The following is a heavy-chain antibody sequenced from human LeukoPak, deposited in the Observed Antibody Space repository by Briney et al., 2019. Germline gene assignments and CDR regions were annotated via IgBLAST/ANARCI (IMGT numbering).Heavy chain of an antibody. V-gene: IGHV1-69*13. D-gene: IGHD2-2*01. Sequence: ASVKVSCKASGGTFSSYAISWVRQAPGQGLEWMGGIIPIFGTANYAQKFQGRVTITADESTSTAYMELSSLRSEDTAVYYCAREARYCSSTSCHLLGAFDIWGQGTMVTVSS. J-gene: IGHJ3*02. CDR2: IIPIFGTA. CDR1: GGTFSSYA. CDR3: AREARYCSSTSCHLLGAFDI.